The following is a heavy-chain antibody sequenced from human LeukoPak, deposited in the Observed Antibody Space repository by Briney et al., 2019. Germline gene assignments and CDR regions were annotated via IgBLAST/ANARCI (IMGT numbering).Heavy chain of an antibody. D-gene: IGHD6-19*01. V-gene: IGHV4-61*03. Sequence: PEWIGYTTCSGGTNYNPSLKSRVTISVDTSKNHFSLKLSSVTAADTAVYYCARGAGWWSHWGQGTLVTVSS. CDR2: TTCSGGT. CDR3: ARGAGWWSH. J-gene: IGHJ4*02.